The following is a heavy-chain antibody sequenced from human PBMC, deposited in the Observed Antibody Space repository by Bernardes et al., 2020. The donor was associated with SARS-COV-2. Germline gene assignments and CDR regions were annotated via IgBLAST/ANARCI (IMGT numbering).Heavy chain of an antibody. CDR3: ARDTAVPAADRLKFYYAMDV. V-gene: IGHV3-48*03. J-gene: IGHJ6*02. CDR2: ISSSRSTV. CDR1: GFTISSFE. Sequence: GGSLRLSCAASGFTISSFEMNWVRQAPGKGLEWISYISSSRSTVYYADSVKGRFTISRDNGKNSVYLQMNSLRTEDTGVYYCARDTAVPAADRLKFYYAMDVWGQGTTVTVSS. D-gene: IGHD2-2*01.